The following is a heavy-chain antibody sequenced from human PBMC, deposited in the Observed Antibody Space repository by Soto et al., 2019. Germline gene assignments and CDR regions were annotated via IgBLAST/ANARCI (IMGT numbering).Heavy chain of an antibody. Sequence: GGSLRLSCAASGFTISSYAMSWVRQAPGKGLEWVSAISGSGGSTYYADSVKGRFTISRDNSKNTLYLQMNSLRAEDTAVYYCAKDWPDSGSFFYYFDYWGQGTLVTVSS. CDR3: AKDWPDSGSFFYYFDY. CDR2: ISGSGGST. V-gene: IGHV3-23*01. J-gene: IGHJ4*02. D-gene: IGHD1-26*01. CDR1: GFTISSYA.